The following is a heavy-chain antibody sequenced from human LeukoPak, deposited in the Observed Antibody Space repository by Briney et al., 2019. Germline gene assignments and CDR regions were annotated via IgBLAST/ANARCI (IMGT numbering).Heavy chain of an antibody. CDR3: AKDADIVVVPAAMDY. CDR2: ISGSGGST. Sequence: PGGSLRLSCTASGFAFGSYAMYWVRQAPGKGLEWVSAISGSGGSTYYADSVKGRFTISRDNSKNTLYLQMNSLRAEDTAVYYCAKDADIVVVPAAMDYWGQGTLVTVSS. D-gene: IGHD2-2*01. V-gene: IGHV3-23*01. J-gene: IGHJ4*02. CDR1: GFAFGSYA.